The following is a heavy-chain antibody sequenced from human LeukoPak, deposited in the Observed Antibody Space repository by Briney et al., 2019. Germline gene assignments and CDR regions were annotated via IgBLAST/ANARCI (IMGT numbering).Heavy chain of an antibody. J-gene: IGHJ4*02. CDR3: ARARYCSSTSCYGPGEDFDY. CDR2: INHSGST. V-gene: IGHV4-34*01. D-gene: IGHD2-2*01. Sequence: TSETLSLTCAVYGGSFSGYYWSWIRQPPGKGLEWIGEINHSGSTNYNPSLKSRVTISVDTSKNQFSLKLSSVTAADTAVYYCARARYCSSTSCYGPGEDFDYWGQGTLVTVSS. CDR1: GGSFSGYY.